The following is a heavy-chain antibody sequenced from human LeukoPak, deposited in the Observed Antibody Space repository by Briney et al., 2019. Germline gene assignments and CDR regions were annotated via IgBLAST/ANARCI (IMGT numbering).Heavy chain of an antibody. CDR1: GYTFTDYY. Sequence: ASVKVSCKASGYTFTDYYMHWVRQAPGQGFEWMGWINPNDGDTNYAQKFQGRVTMTRDTSISTAHMEVSGLRSDDTAVYYCARANFLYCSSSTCLFDYWGQGTLVTVSS. D-gene: IGHD2-2*01. J-gene: IGHJ4*02. CDR2: INPNDGDT. CDR3: ARANFLYCSSSTCLFDY. V-gene: IGHV1-2*02.